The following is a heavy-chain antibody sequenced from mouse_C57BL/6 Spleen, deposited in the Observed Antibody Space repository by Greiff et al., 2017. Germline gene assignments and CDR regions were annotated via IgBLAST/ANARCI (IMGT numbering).Heavy chain of an antibody. D-gene: IGHD2-4*01. V-gene: IGHV1-81*01. CDR1: GYTFTSYG. Sequence: QVQLKESGAELARPGASVKLSCKASGYTFTSYGISWVKQRTGQGLEWIGEIYPRSGNTYYNEKFKGKATLTADKSSSTAYMELRSLTSEDSAVYFCARDYDYDDYAMDYWGQGTSVTVSS. J-gene: IGHJ4*01. CDR3: ARDYDYDDYAMDY. CDR2: IYPRSGNT.